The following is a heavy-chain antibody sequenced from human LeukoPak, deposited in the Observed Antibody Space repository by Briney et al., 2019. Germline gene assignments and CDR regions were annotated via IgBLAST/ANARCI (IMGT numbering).Heavy chain of an antibody. CDR2: ISDDGRNK. J-gene: IGHJ4*02. Sequence: GGSLRLSCAASGFTFSSHAMSWVRQAPGKGLEWVGVISDDGRNKKYADSVKGRFTISRDNSKDTLYLQMNSLRDEDTAVYYCAKRPSDYGDYVTYFDYWGQGTLVTVSS. V-gene: IGHV3-30*18. CDR3: AKRPSDYGDYVTYFDY. D-gene: IGHD4-17*01. CDR1: GFTFSSHA.